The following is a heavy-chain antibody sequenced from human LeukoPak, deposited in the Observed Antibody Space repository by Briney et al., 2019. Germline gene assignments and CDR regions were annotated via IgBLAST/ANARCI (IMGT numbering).Heavy chain of an antibody. V-gene: IGHV3-11*04. CDR1: GFPFSDSY. Sequence: GGSLRLSCAASGFPFSDSYMTWIRQAPGKGLEWVSYISNSGSSIYYADSVKGRFTTSRDNAKNSLYLQMNSLRAEDTAVYYCAELGITMIGGVWGKGTTVTISS. J-gene: IGHJ6*04. CDR3: AELGITMIGGV. D-gene: IGHD3-10*02. CDR2: ISNSGSSI.